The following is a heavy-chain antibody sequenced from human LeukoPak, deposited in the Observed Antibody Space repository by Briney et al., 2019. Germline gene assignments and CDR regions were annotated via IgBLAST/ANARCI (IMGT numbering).Heavy chain of an antibody. CDR2: ISWNSGSI. CDR3: AKDYYYDSSGLFDY. V-gene: IGHV3-9*01. Sequence: GGSLRLSCAASGLTFDDYAMHWVRQAPGKGLEWVSGISWNSGSIGYADSVKGRFTISRDNAKNPLYLQMNSLRAEDTALYYCAKDYYYDSSGLFDYWGQGTLVTVSS. J-gene: IGHJ4*02. D-gene: IGHD3-22*01. CDR1: GLTFDDYA.